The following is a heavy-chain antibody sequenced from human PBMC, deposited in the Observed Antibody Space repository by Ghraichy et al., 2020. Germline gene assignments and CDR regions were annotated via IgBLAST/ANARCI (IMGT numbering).Heavy chain of an antibody. Sequence: GESLNISCAASGFTFSNYAMAWVRQAPGKGLEWVSSIVNSGANTYYADSVKGRFTISRDNSKSILYLQINSLRAEDTAVYYCAKGRRGEYADWGQGTLVTVSP. CDR2: IVNSGANT. V-gene: IGHV3-23*01. J-gene: IGHJ4*02. CDR1: GFTFSNYA. D-gene: IGHD2-2*01. CDR3: AKGRRGEYAD.